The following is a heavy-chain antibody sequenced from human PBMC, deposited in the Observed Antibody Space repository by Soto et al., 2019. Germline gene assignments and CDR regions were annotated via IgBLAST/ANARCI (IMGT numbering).Heavy chain of an antibody. CDR2: TYYRSKWYS. D-gene: IGHD2-8*01. CDR3: VRLIGNSWLDY. J-gene: IGHJ5*01. CDR1: GDSVSSDSVT. Sequence: SQTLSLTCVISGDSVSSDSVTWNWIRQSPSRGLEWLGRTYYRSKWYSDYALSVKSRVTINADMSKNQVSLQLNSVTPEDSAVYYCVRLIGNSWLDYWGQGTLVTVSS. V-gene: IGHV6-1*01.